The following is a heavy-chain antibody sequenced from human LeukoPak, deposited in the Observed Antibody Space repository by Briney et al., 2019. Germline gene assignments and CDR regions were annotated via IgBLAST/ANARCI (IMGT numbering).Heavy chain of an antibody. D-gene: IGHD5-24*01. Sequence: SVKVSCKASGGTFSSYAISWVRQAPGQGLEWMGGIIPIFGTANYAQKFQGRVTITTDESTSTAYMELSSLRSEDTAVYYCARSRGRDGYTLYYYYYYMDVWGKGTTVTVSS. V-gene: IGHV1-69*05. CDR3: ARSRGRDGYTLYYYYYYMDV. CDR1: GGTFSSYA. J-gene: IGHJ6*03. CDR2: IIPIFGTA.